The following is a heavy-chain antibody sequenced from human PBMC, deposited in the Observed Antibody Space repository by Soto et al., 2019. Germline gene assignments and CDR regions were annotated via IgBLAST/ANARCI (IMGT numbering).Heavy chain of an antibody. V-gene: IGHV4-39*01. J-gene: IGHJ4*02. CDR3: ARHLIFVGGNQYYFDY. Sequence: QLQLQESGPGLVKPSETLSLTCTVSGGSISSSSYYWGWIRQPPGKGLEWIGSIYYSGSTYYNPSLKSRVTISVATSENLFYLKLSSVTAADTAVYYCARHLIFVGGNQYYFDYWGQGTLVTVSS. CDR2: IYYSGST. D-gene: IGHD2-15*01. CDR1: GGSISSSSYY.